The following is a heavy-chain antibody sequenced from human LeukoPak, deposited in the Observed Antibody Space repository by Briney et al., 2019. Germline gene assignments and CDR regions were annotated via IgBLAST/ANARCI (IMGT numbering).Heavy chain of an antibody. J-gene: IGHJ6*03. V-gene: IGHV4-34*01. D-gene: IGHD3-10*01. CDR2: INHSGSS. CDR3: ARVGDLFGAHRVRGLPPDYYYMDV. CDR1: GGSITDYF. Sequence: SETLSLTCALSGGSITDYFYNWVRQPPGKGLEWIGEINHSGSSAYNPSLKSRVIISLDTSKNQFSLKLSSVTAADTAVYYCARVGDLFGAHRVRGLPPDYYYMDVWGKGTTVTVSS.